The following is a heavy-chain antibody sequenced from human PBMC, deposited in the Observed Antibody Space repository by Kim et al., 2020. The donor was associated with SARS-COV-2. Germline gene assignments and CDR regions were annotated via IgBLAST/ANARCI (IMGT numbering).Heavy chain of an antibody. V-gene: IGHV1-58*01. J-gene: IGHJ4*02. CDR3: AADNSGLHGGVTPYFDY. D-gene: IGHD3-16*01. Sequence: FQERVTITRDMSTSTAYMELSSLRSEDTAVYYCAADNSGLHGGVTPYFDYWGQGTLVTVSS.